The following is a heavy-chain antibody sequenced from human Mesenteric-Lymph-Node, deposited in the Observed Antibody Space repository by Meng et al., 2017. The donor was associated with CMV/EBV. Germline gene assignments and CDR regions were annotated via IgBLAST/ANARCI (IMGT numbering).Heavy chain of an antibody. CDR3: ATLLNGYTSD. CDR1: GFTFSRYT. V-gene: IGHV3-21*01. Sequence: GESLKISCAASGFTFSRYTLTWVRQAPGKGLEWVSSISETSGYISYTDSVKGRFTISRDNAKNSLSLRMNYLRAEDTAVYYCATLLNGYTSDWGQGTLVTVSS. D-gene: IGHD5-18*01. J-gene: IGHJ4*02. CDR2: ISETSGYI.